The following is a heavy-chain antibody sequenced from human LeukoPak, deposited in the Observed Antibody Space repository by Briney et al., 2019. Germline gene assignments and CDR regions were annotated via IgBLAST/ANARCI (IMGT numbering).Heavy chain of an antibody. CDR1: GFSFSNYG. Sequence: GGSLRLSCAASGFSFSNYGMHWVRQAPGKGLEWVAFIRYDGSNKDYADSVKGRFTISISRDNSKNTLYLQMNSLRAEDTAVYYCAKDARHCSGGSCYSTTTFDHWGQGTLVTVSS. J-gene: IGHJ4*02. D-gene: IGHD2-15*01. CDR2: IRYDGSNK. CDR3: AKDARHCSGGSCYSTTTFDH. V-gene: IGHV3-30*02.